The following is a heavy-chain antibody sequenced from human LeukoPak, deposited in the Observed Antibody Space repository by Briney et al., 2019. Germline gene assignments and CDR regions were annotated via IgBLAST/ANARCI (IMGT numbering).Heavy chain of an antibody. CDR1: GGSISSYY. V-gene: IGHV4-4*07. J-gene: IGHJ3*02. Sequence: SETLSLTCTVSGGSISSYYWSWIRQPAGKGLEWIGRIYTSGSTHYNPSLKSRVTMPVDTSKNQFSLKLSSVTAADTAVYYCARGGWYDILTGYYRDAFDIWGQGTMVTVSS. CDR2: IYTSGST. D-gene: IGHD3-9*01. CDR3: ARGGWYDILTGYYRDAFDI.